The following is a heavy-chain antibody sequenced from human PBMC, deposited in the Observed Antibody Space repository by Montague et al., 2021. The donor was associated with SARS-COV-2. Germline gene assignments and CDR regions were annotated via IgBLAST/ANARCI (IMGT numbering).Heavy chain of an antibody. V-gene: IGHV4-59*08. Sequence: SETLSLTCTVSIGSISSYYWYWIRQPPGKGLELIGNIYYSWSANYNPSLKIRVPISVDTSKNKFSLKLRSVTAADTAVYYCARNGEMDTIVGWWCFDLWGRGTLVTVSS. D-gene: IGHD5-24*01. J-gene: IGHJ2*01. CDR1: IGSISSYY. CDR2: IYYSWSA. CDR3: ARNGEMDTIVGWWCFDL.